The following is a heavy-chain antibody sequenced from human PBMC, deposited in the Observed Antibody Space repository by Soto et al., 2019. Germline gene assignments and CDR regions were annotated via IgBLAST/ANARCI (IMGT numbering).Heavy chain of an antibody. D-gene: IGHD2-15*01. Sequence: ASVKVSCKASGGTFISYAISWVRQAPGQGLEWMGGIIPIFGTANYAQKFQGRVTITADESTSTAYMELSSLRSEDTAVYYCARNLDIVVVVAATYYYYGMDVWGQGTTVTVSS. J-gene: IGHJ6*02. V-gene: IGHV1-69*13. CDR2: IIPIFGTA. CDR3: ARNLDIVVVVAATYYYYGMDV. CDR1: GGTFISYA.